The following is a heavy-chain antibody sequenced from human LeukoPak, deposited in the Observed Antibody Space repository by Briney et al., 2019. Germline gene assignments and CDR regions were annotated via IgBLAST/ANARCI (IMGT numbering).Heavy chain of an antibody. CDR3: ARDQTPFY. Sequence: SETLSLTCSVSGGSISSSNYYWSGIRQPAGKGLEWIGRIYTSESTNYNPSLKSRVTISVDTSRNQFSLKLSSVTAADTAVYYCARDQTPFYWGQGSLVTVSS. CDR2: IYTSEST. J-gene: IGHJ4*02. V-gene: IGHV4-61*02. CDR1: GGSISSSNYY. D-gene: IGHD2-15*01.